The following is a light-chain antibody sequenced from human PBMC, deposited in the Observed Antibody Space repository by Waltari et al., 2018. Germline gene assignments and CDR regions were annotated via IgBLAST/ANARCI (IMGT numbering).Light chain of an antibody. Sequence: QSALAQSASVSGSPGQSITISCTGTGSDSGYYNFVYWYQQHPGKAPKLLIFDVSRWSSGVSHRFSGSKSGNTASLTISGLQAEDEADYYCSSYTSTNTIIFGGGTKVTVL. CDR3: SSYTSTNTII. CDR1: GSDSGYYNF. J-gene: IGLJ2*01. CDR2: DVS. V-gene: IGLV2-14*03.